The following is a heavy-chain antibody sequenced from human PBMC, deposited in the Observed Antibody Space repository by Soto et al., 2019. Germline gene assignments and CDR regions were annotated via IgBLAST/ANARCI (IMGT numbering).Heavy chain of an antibody. J-gene: IGHJ4*01. Sequence: HPGGSLRLSCAASGFTFNSCGMHRVRQVPGKGLVWVSRISSDGSTTDYADSVKGRFTISRDNAKNTLYLQMYNLKAEDTAVYYCASLYSSAWARDYWGHGTLVTHSS. CDR1: GFTFNSCG. CDR2: ISSDGSTT. D-gene: IGHD6-19*01. V-gene: IGHV3-74*01. CDR3: ASLYSSAWARDY.